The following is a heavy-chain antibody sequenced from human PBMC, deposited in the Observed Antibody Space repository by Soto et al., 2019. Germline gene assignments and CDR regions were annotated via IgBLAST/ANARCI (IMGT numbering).Heavy chain of an antibody. CDR2: IWFDGNKQ. D-gene: IGHD1-1*01. CDR3: ARDRGETGYYYYYYGMDV. Sequence: GGSLRLSCAASGFTFGNYGMHWVRQAPGKGLEWVAVIWFDGNKQHYADSVKGRFTISRDNSKNTLYVQMTSLRAEDTAVYYCARDRGETGYYYYYYGMDVWGQGTTVTVSS. CDR1: GFTFGNYG. V-gene: IGHV3-33*01. J-gene: IGHJ6*02.